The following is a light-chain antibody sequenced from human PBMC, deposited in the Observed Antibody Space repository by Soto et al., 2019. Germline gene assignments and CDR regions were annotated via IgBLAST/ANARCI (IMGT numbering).Light chain of an antibody. CDR1: SGDVGGYNF. CDR2: DVS. CDR3: CSYGGSYTWV. J-gene: IGLJ3*02. V-gene: IGLV2-11*01. Sequence: QSALTQPRSVSGSPGQSVTISCTGASGDVGGYNFVSWYQQNPGKAPTLMIFDVSQRPLGVPDLFSGSKSGNTASLTISGLQAEDEADYYCCSYGGSYTWVFGGGTQLTVL.